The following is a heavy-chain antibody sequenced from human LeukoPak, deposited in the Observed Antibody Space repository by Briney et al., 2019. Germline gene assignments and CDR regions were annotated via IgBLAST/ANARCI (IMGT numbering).Heavy chain of an antibody. CDR3: ARASGSDIGDYYYYMDV. Sequence: GGSLRLSCAASGFTFDDYAMHWVRQAPGKGLEWVSGISWNSGSIGYADSVKGRFTISRDNAKNSLYLQMNSLRAEDTAVYYCARASGSDIGDYYYYMDVWGKGTTATISS. CDR2: ISWNSGSI. J-gene: IGHJ6*03. V-gene: IGHV3-9*01. CDR1: GFTFDDYA. D-gene: IGHD2-15*01.